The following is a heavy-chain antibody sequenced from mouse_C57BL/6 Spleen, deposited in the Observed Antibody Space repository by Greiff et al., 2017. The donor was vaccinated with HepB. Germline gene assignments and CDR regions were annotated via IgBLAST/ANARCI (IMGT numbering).Heavy chain of an antibody. Sequence: EVQLQQSGPGLVKPSQSLSLTCSVTGYSITSGYYWNWIRQFPGNKLEWMGYISYDGSNNYNPSLKNRISITRDTSKNQFFLKLNSVTTEDTATYYCARDYKEDYWGQGTTLTVSS. CDR2: ISYDGSN. CDR1: GYSITSGYY. V-gene: IGHV3-6*01. CDR3: ARDYKEDY. D-gene: IGHD1-3*01. J-gene: IGHJ2*01.